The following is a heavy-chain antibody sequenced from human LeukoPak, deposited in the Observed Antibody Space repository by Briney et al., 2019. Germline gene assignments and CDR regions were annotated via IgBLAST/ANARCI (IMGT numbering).Heavy chain of an antibody. CDR1: GFTFSSYS. Sequence: GGSLRLSCAASGFTFSSYSMNWVRQAPGKGLEWVSYISSSSSTIYYADSVKGRFTISRDNAKNSLYLQMNSLRAEDTAVYYCARDSDYYDSSGPHDAFDIWGQGTMVTVSS. J-gene: IGHJ3*02. CDR2: ISSSSSTI. CDR3: ARDSDYYDSSGPHDAFDI. V-gene: IGHV3-48*01. D-gene: IGHD3-22*01.